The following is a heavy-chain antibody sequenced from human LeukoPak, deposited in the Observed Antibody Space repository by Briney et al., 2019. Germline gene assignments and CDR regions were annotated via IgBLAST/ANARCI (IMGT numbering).Heavy chain of an antibody. CDR3: ARMEAWVGVTPGPRGFDY. Sequence: SETLSLTCTVSGGSVSSGSYYWSWIRQPPGKALEWIGYIYYSGSTNYNPSLESRVTMSVDTSKNEFSLRLTSVAAADTAVYYCARMEAWVGVTPGPRGFDYWGPGTLVTVSS. J-gene: IGHJ4*02. CDR1: GGSVSSGSYY. CDR2: IYYSGST. D-gene: IGHD1-26*01. V-gene: IGHV4-61*01.